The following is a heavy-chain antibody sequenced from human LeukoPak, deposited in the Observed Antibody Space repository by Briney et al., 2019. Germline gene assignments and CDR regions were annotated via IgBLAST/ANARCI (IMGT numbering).Heavy chain of an antibody. CDR3: ARVSPNYGSGSYYYYYGMDV. J-gene: IGHJ6*02. Sequence: SETLSLTCAVYGGSFSGYYWSWIRQPPGKGLEWIGEINHSGSTNYNPSLKSRVTISVDKSKNQFSLKLSSVTAADTAVYYCARVSPNYGSGSYYYYYGMDVWGQGTTVTVSS. V-gene: IGHV4-34*01. CDR1: GGSFSGYY. D-gene: IGHD3-10*01. CDR2: INHSGST.